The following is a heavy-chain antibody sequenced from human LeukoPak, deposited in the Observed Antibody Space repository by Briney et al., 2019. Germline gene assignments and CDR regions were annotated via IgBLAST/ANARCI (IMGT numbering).Heavy chain of an antibody. D-gene: IGHD3-22*01. CDR3: ARETRITMIVFDY. CDR2: IYTSGST. CDR1: GGSISSGSYY. V-gene: IGHV4-61*02. J-gene: IGHJ4*02. Sequence: SQTLSLTCTVSGGSISSGSYYWSWIRQPAGKGLEWIGRIYTSGSTNYNPSLKSRVTVSVDTSKNQFSLKLSSVTAADTAVYYCARETRITMIVFDYWGQGTLVTVSS.